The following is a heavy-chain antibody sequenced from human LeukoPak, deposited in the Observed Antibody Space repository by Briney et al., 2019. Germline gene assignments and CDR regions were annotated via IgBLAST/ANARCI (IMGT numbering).Heavy chain of an antibody. J-gene: IGHJ4*02. V-gene: IGHV3-21*01. D-gene: IGHD2-2*01. CDR3: VKTYGYCSSTSCYVFDY. CDR2: ISSSGTYV. Sequence: SGGSLRLSCAASGFTFSSYSMNWVRQAPGKGLEWVSSISSSGTYVYYADSVKGRFTISRDNSKNTLYLQMSSLRTEDTAVYSCVKTYGYCSSTSCYVFDYWGQGTLVTVSS. CDR1: GFTFSSYS.